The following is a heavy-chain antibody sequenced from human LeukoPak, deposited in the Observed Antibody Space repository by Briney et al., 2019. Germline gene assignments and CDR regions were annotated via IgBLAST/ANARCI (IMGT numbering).Heavy chain of an antibody. V-gene: IGHV4-4*02. CDR1: GGSISSSNW. J-gene: IGHJ2*01. CDR2: IYHSGST. D-gene: IGHD3-22*01. CDR3: ARQEYYYDSSGYYYEWYFDL. Sequence: SETLSLTCAVSGGSISSSNWWSWVRQPPGKGLEWIGEIYHSGSTNYNPSLKSRVTISVDTSKNQFSLKLSSVTAADTAVYYCARQEYYYDSSGYYYEWYFDLWGRGTLVTVSS.